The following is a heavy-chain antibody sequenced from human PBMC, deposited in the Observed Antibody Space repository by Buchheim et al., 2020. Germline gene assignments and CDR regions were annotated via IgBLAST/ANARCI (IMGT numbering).Heavy chain of an antibody. D-gene: IGHD6-19*01. V-gene: IGHV4-39*07. CDR1: GGSISDSGYY. J-gene: IGHJ4*02. CDR2: MYYGGST. Sequence: QLQLQESGPGLVKPSETLSLMCTVSGGSISDSGYYWGWIRQPPGKGLEWIGSMYYGGSTYYNPSLKSRVTTSVDTSENQLSLRLSSLTAADTAVYYCARGTRDGSAWYQISGEYYFDYWGQGTL. CDR3: ARGTRDGSAWYQISGEYYFDY.